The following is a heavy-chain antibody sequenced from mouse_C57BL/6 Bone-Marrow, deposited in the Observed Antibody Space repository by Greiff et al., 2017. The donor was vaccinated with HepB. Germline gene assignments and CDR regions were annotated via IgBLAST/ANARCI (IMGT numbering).Heavy chain of an antibody. CDR3: ARYDYDTSWFAY. D-gene: IGHD2-4*01. Sequence: QVQLQQPGAELVKPGASVKMSCKASGYTFTSYWITWVKQRPGQGLEWIGDIYPGSGSTNYNEKFKSKATLTVDTSSSTAYMQLSSLTSEYSAVYYCARYDYDTSWFAYWGQGTLVTVSA. CDR1: GYTFTSYW. J-gene: IGHJ3*01. CDR2: IYPGSGST. V-gene: IGHV1-55*01.